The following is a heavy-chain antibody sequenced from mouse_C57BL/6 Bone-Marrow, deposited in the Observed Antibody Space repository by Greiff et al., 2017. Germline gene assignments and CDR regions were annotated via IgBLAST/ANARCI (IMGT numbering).Heavy chain of an antibody. J-gene: IGHJ4*01. CDR1: GFTFTDYY. Sequence: EVLLLESGGGLVQPGGSLSLSCAASGFTFTDYYMSWVRQPPGQALEWLGFIRNKANGYTSEYSASVKGPFTISRDNSQSILYLQMDAVGAEESATYYSARPPYAMDYWGQGTSVTVSS. V-gene: IGHV7-3*01. CDR2: IRNKANGYTS. CDR3: ARPPYAMDY.